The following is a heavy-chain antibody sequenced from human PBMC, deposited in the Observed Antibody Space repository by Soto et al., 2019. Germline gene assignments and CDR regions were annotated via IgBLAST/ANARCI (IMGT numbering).Heavy chain of an antibody. CDR3: GRGGTGSIDY. CDR2: VYHSGST. J-gene: IGHJ4*02. Sequence: SETLSLTCAVSGGSISSSNWWSWVRQPPGKGLDWIGEVYHSGSTNSNPSLKSRVTISVDKSKNQFSLNLSSGTAADTAVYYCGRGGTGSIDYWGQGTLVTVSS. V-gene: IGHV4-4*02. CDR1: GGSISSSNW. D-gene: IGHD1-26*01.